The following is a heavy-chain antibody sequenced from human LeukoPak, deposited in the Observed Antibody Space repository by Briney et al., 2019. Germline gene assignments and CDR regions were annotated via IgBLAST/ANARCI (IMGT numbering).Heavy chain of an antibody. V-gene: IGHV4-34*01. J-gene: IGHJ4*02. CDR3: ARGWVTYYYDSSGYYYFDY. Sequence: PSETLSLTCAVYGGSFSGYYWNWIRQPPGKGLEWIGEINHSGSTNYNPSLKSRVTISVDTSKNQFSLKLSSVTAADTAVYYCARGWVTYYYDSSGYYYFDYWGQGTLVTVSS. CDR1: GGSFSGYY. D-gene: IGHD3-22*01. CDR2: INHSGST.